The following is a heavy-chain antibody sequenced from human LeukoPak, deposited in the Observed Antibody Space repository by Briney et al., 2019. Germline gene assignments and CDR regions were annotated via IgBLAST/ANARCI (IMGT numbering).Heavy chain of an antibody. Sequence: SETLSLTCAVYGGSFSSYYWGWIRQPPGKGLEWIGSIYYSGSTYYSPSLKSRVTISVDTSKNQFSLKLSSVTAADTAVYYCARGSVLRHFNYWGQGTLITVSS. D-gene: IGHD3-3*01. J-gene: IGHJ4*02. V-gene: IGHV4-39*01. CDR2: IYYSGST. CDR3: ARGSVLRHFNY. CDR1: GGSFSSYY.